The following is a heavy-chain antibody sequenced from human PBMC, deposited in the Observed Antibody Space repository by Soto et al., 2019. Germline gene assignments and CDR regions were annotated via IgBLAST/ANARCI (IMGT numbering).Heavy chain of an antibody. CDR1: GFTFSSYG. Sequence: PGGSLRLSCAASGFTFSSYGMHWVRQAPGKGLEWVAVISYDGSNKYYADSVKGRFTISRDNSKNTLYLQMNSLRAGDTAVYYCAKDQGWFTIFGVVIPGSGYYGMAVWGQGTTVTVSS. V-gene: IGHV3-30*18. CDR3: AKDQGWFTIFGVVIPGSGYYGMAV. D-gene: IGHD3-3*01. CDR2: ISYDGSNK. J-gene: IGHJ6*02.